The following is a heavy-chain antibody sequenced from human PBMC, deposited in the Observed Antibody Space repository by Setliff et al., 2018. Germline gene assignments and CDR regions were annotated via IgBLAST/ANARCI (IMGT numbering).Heavy chain of an antibody. CDR2: ISGSGGST. CDR1: GFTFSTYD. D-gene: IGHD6-13*01. J-gene: IGHJ4*02. V-gene: IGHV3-23*01. CDR3: AKDFGSTWLNYFDY. Sequence: GGSLRLSCAASGFTFSTYDMSWVRQAPGKGLEWVSAISGSGGSTYYADSVKGRFTISRDNSKNTLYLQMNSLSAEDTALYYCAKDFGSTWLNYFDYWGQGTLVTVSS.